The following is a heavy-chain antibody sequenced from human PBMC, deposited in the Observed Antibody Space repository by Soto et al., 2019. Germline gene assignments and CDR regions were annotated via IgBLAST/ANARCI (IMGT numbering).Heavy chain of an antibody. D-gene: IGHD4-17*01. J-gene: IGHJ3*02. V-gene: IGHV4-31*03. CDR1: GGSISSGGYY. Sequence: LSLTCTVSGGSISSGGYYWSRIRQHPGKGLEWIGYIYYSGSTYYNPSLKSRVTISVDTSKNQFSLKLSSVTAADTAVYYCAGDLDDYGDYGMAFDIWGQGTMVTVSS. CDR2: IYYSGST. CDR3: AGDLDDYGDYGMAFDI.